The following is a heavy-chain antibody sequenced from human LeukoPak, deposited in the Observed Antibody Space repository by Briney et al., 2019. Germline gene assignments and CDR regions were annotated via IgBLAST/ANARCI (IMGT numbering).Heavy chain of an antibody. V-gene: IGHV3-30-3*01. Sequence: GGSLRLSCAASGFTFSSYWMSWVRQAPGKGLEWVAVISYDGSNKYYADSVKGRFTISRDNSKNTLYLQMNSLRAEDTAVYYCARGLAITMIVRTSSFDYWGQGTLVTVSS. D-gene: IGHD3-22*01. CDR1: GFTFSSYW. CDR2: ISYDGSNK. CDR3: ARGLAITMIVRTSSFDY. J-gene: IGHJ4*02.